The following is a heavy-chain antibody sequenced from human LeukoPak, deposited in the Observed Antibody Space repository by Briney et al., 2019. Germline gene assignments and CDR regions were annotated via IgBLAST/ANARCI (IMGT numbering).Heavy chain of an antibody. CDR1: GYSFTSNW. J-gene: IGHJ5*02. CDR2: IYPGDSDT. V-gene: IGHV5-51*01. Sequence: GESLKISCKGSGYSFTSNWIAWVRQMPGKGLEWMGIIYPGDSDTRYSPYFQSQVTISADKSISTAYLQWSSLKASDTAMYYCARVTGSSWGESGFDPWGQGTLVTVSS. CDR3: ARVTGSSWGESGFDP. D-gene: IGHD6-13*01.